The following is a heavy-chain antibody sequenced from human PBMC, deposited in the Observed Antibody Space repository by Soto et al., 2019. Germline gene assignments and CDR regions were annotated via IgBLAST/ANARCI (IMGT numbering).Heavy chain of an antibody. CDR3: AKDQYANWNYYCGMDV. V-gene: IGHV3-23*01. D-gene: IGHD1-1*01. CDR1: GFTFSSYA. CDR2: ISGSGGST. Sequence: PGGSLRLSCAASGFTFSSYAMSWVRQAPGKGLEWVSAISGSGGSTYYADSVKGRFTISRDNSKNTLYLQMNSLRAEDTAVYYCAKDQYANWNYYCGMDVWGQGTTVTVSS. J-gene: IGHJ6*02.